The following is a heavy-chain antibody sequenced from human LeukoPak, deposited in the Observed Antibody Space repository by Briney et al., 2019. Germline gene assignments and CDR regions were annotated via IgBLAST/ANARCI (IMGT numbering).Heavy chain of an antibody. CDR1: GGTFISYA. D-gene: IGHD6-13*01. J-gene: IGHJ3*02. CDR3: ARGGIAAAGAFDI. CDR2: IIPIFGTA. Sequence: SVTVSCKASGGTFISYAISWVRQAPGQGLEWMGGIIPIFGTANYAQKFQGRVTITADESTSTAYMELSSLRSEDTAVYYCARGGIAAAGAFDIWGQGTMVTVSS. V-gene: IGHV1-69*13.